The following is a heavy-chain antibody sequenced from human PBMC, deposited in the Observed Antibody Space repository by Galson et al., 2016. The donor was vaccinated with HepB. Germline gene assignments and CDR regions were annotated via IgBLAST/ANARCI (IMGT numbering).Heavy chain of an antibody. CDR1: GFTVSSSY. V-gene: IGHV3-53*01. J-gene: IGHJ6*02. CDR2: IYSGGTA. Sequence: FLRLSCAASGFTVSSSYMNWVRRAPGKGLEWVSVIYSGGTAYFADSGGSTYYAYADSVKGRFTISRDNSKNTLYLQMNSLRTEDTAVYYCARVPGYYYGMDVWGQGTTDTVSS. CDR3: ARVPGYYYGMDV.